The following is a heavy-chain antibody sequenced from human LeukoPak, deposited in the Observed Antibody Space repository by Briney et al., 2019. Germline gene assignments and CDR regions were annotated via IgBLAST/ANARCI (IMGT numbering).Heavy chain of an antibody. CDR1: GYTFTSYD. Sequence: ASVKVSCKASGYTFTSYDINWVRQATGQGLEWMGWMNPNSGNTGYAQKFQGRVTITRNTSISTAYMELSSLRSEDTAVYYCARRGGCCSGGSCYHLGYWGQGTLVTVSS. V-gene: IGHV1-8*03. CDR2: MNPNSGNT. D-gene: IGHD2-15*01. J-gene: IGHJ4*02. CDR3: ARRGGCCSGGSCYHLGY.